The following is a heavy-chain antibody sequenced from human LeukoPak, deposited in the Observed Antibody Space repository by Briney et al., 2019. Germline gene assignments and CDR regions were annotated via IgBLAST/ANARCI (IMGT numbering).Heavy chain of an antibody. CDR2: ISSSSSYI. Sequence: GGSLRLSCAASGFTFSSYSMNWVRQAPGKGLEWASSISSSSSYIYYADSVKGRFTIPRDNAKNSLYLQMNSLRAEDTAVYYCARDRGVGELLGSWFDPWGQGTLVTVSS. V-gene: IGHV3-21*01. CDR3: ARDRGVGELLGSWFDP. J-gene: IGHJ5*02. D-gene: IGHD1-26*01. CDR1: GFTFSSYS.